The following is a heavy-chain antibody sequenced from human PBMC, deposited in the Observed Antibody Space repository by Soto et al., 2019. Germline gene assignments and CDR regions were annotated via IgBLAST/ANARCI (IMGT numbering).Heavy chain of an antibody. V-gene: IGHV4-59*12. D-gene: IGHD2-2*01. CDR1: GGSISSYY. CDR2: IFYSGST. CDR3: ARERGYCSSTSCHDSYYYYMDV. J-gene: IGHJ6*03. Sequence: PSETLSLTCTVSGGSISSYYWGWIRQPPGKGLEWIGYIFYSGSTNYNPSLEGRVTISVDTSKNQFSLKVSSVTAADTAVYYCARERGYCSSTSCHDSYYYYMDVWGKGTTVTVSS.